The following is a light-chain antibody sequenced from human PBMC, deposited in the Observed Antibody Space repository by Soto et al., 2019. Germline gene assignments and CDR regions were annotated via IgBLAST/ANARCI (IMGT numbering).Light chain of an antibody. CDR1: QNIDNW. CDR3: QQYTSYSRT. V-gene: IGKV1-5*03. J-gene: IGKJ1*01. CDR2: NAS. Sequence: DVQMAHSPSTLSASVGDRVNITCRASQNIDNWLAWYQQKLGRAPIILISNASSLESGVPSRFTGSGSGTDFTLTISGLQPDDFTTYYCQQYTSYSRTFGQGTKVDIK.